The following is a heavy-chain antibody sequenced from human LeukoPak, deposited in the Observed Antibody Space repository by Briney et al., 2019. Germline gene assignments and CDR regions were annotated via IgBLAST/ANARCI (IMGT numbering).Heavy chain of an antibody. Sequence: SVKVSCKASGYTFTSYYIYWVRQAPGQGLEWMGIINPSRGSTNYAQRFQGRVTMTRDMSTSTVYMELSSLRSEDTAIYYCARGGHVRVYDNSAYYGHEWGQGTLVTVSS. V-gene: IGHV1-46*01. J-gene: IGHJ4*02. CDR1: GYTFTSYY. CDR2: INPSRGST. CDR3: ARGGHVRVYDNSAYYGHE. D-gene: IGHD3-22*01.